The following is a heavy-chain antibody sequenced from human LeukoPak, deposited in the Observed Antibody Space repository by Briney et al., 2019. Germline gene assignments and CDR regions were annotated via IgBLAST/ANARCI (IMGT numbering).Heavy chain of an antibody. CDR1: GGSISSGDYY. J-gene: IGHJ4*02. V-gene: IGHV4-30-4*08. CDR3: AREGYCSSTSCSKRPDY. Sequence: PSETLSLTCTVSGGSISSGDYYWSWIRQPPGKGLEWIGYIYYSGSTYYNPSLKSRVIISVDTSKNQFSLKLSSVTAADTAVYYCAREGYCSSTSCSKRPDYWGQGTLVTVSS. D-gene: IGHD2-2*01. CDR2: IYYSGST.